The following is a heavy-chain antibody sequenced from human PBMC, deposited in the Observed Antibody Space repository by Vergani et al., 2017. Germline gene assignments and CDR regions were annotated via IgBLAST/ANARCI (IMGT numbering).Heavy chain of an antibody. V-gene: IGHV4-61*08. CDR3: ARMRGITMVRGVIGAFDI. CDR1: GGSISSGGYY. Sequence: QVQLQESGPGLVKPSQTLSLTCTVSGGSISSGGYYWSWIRQPPGKGLEWIGYIYYSGSTNYNPSLKRRVTISVDTSKNQFSLKLSSVTAADTAVYYCARMRGITMVRGVIGAFDIWGQGTMVTGSS. CDR2: IYYSGST. J-gene: IGHJ3*02. D-gene: IGHD3-10*01.